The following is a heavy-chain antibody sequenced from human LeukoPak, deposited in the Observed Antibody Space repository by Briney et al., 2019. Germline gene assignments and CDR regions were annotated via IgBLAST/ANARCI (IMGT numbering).Heavy chain of an antibody. CDR1: GFTFSSYA. Sequence: GGSLRLSCAASGFTFSSYAMNWVRQAPGRGLEWVSAISGSGGSTYYADSVKGRFTFSRDNSKNTLYLHMNSLRAEDTAVYYCAREIFHGSGSPRMDVWGQGTTVTVSS. J-gene: IGHJ6*02. D-gene: IGHD3-10*01. CDR3: AREIFHGSGSPRMDV. CDR2: ISGSGGST. V-gene: IGHV3-23*01.